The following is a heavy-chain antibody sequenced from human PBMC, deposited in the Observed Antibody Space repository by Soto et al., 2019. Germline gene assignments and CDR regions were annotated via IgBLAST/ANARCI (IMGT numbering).Heavy chain of an antibody. CDR1: GYTFTDYT. CDR3: AREHRGQNYYDSSGYYYAAFDI. D-gene: IGHD3-22*01. J-gene: IGHJ3*02. Sequence: ASVKVSCKTSGYTFTDYTLHWMRQAPGQRIEWMGWINPVYGATMYSQKFQGRVTITADESTSTAYMELSSLRSEDTAVYYCAREHRGQNYYDSSGYYYAAFDIWGQGTMVTVSS. V-gene: IGHV1-3*01. CDR2: INPVYGAT.